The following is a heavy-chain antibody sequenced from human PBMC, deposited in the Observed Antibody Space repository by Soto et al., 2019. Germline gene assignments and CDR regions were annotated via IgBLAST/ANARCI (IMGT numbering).Heavy chain of an antibody. V-gene: IGHV3-15*07. CDR2: IKSKTDGGTT. Sequence: GGSLRLSCAASGFTFSNAWMNWVRQAPGKGPEWVGRIKSKTDGGTTDYAAPVKGRFTISRDDSKNTLYLQMNSLKTEDTAVYYCTTAIYYYDSSGYFLTFDYWGQGTLVTVSS. CDR3: TTAIYYYDSSGYFLTFDY. CDR1: GFTFSNAW. D-gene: IGHD3-22*01. J-gene: IGHJ4*02.